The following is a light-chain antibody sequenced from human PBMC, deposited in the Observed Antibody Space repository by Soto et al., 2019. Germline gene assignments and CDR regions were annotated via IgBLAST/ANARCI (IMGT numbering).Light chain of an antibody. CDR1: QTLRRTY. CDR3: KQYKEWPPFT. J-gene: IGKJ5*01. V-gene: IGKV3-20*01. CDR2: GAS. Sequence: EIVLTQSPGTLSLSPGERATLSCRASQTLRRTYIAWYQQKPGQAPRVLIYGASKRATGIPDRFSGXGSGTELNLSISRLQSEDFAVYYCKQYKEWPPFTFGQGTRLEIK.